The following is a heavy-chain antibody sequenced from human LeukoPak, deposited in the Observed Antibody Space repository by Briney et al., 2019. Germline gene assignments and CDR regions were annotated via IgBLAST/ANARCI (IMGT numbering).Heavy chain of an antibody. Sequence: ASVKVPCKASGYTFTSYYMHWVRQAPGQGLEWMGIINPSGGSTSYAQKFQGRVTMTRDTSTSTVYMELSSLRSEDTAVYYCARGDYGGNSGEGEYFDYWGQGTLVTVSS. CDR3: ARGDYGGNSGEGEYFDY. CDR1: GYTFTSYY. D-gene: IGHD4-23*01. J-gene: IGHJ4*02. V-gene: IGHV1-46*01. CDR2: INPSGGST.